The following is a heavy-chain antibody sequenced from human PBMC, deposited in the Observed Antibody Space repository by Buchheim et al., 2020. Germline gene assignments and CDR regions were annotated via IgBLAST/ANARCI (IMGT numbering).Heavy chain of an antibody. V-gene: IGHV3-7*01. CDR2: INQDGSER. CDR1: GFTFRSDW. Sequence: EVQLVESGGGSVQPGGSLRLSCTGFGFTFRSDWMDWVRQAPGKGLEWVANINQDGSERYYVDSVRGRFTISRDNAKNSVFPQMDSLRAEDTAVYYCSRTLDDWGQGIL. CDR3: SRTLDD. J-gene: IGHJ4*02.